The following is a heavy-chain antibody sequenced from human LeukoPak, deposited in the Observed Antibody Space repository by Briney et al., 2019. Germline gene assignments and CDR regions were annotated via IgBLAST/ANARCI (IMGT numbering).Heavy chain of an antibody. CDR3: AGSGYYDSSGYYRF. J-gene: IGHJ4*02. D-gene: IGHD3-22*01. V-gene: IGHV1-18*01. CDR1: GYTFTSYG. Sequence: ASVKVSCKASGYTFTSYGISWVRQAPGQGLEWMGWISAYNGNTNYAQKLQGRVTMTTDTSTSTAYMELRSLRSDDTAVYYCAGSGYYDSSGYYRFWGQGTLVTVSS. CDR2: ISAYNGNT.